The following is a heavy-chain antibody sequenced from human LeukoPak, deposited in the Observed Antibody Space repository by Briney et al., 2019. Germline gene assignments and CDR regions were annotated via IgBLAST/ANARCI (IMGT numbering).Heavy chain of an antibody. V-gene: IGHV1-69*13. J-gene: IGHJ4*02. CDR1: GGTFSSYV. CDR2: ITPIFGTA. CDR3: ARGPDEELLELGRFDY. Sequence: ASVKVSCKASGGTFSSYVISWVRQAPGQGLEWMGRITPIFGTANYAQKFQGRVTITADESTSTAYMELSSLRSEDTAVYYCARGPDEELLELGRFDYWGQGTLVTVSS. D-gene: IGHD1-26*01.